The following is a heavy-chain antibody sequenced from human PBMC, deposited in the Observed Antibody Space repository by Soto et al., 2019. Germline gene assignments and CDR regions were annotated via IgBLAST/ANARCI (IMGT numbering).Heavy chain of an antibody. Sequence: SVKVSCKAYGYTFTGHYIQRVRQAPGQGLEWMGWINPNSGDTNYAQKFQGRVTMSRDTSISKAYMELRSLRAEDTAVYYCERGDYDFPYYYYGMDVWGQGTTVPVSS. J-gene: IGHJ6*01. V-gene: IGHV1-2*02. D-gene: IGHD3-3*01. CDR3: ERGDYDFPYYYYGMDV. CDR2: INPNSGDT. CDR1: GYTFTGHY.